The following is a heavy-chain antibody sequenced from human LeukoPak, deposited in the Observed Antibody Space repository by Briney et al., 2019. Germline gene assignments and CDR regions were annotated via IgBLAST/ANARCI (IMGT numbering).Heavy chain of an antibody. CDR2: ISSSGGST. V-gene: IGHV3-23*01. J-gene: IGHJ4*02. CDR3: AESPVTRVTTGGFDF. CDR1: GFTFNSYA. D-gene: IGHD4-17*01. Sequence: PGGSLRLSCAASGFTFNSYAMSWVRQAPGKGLEWVSSISSSGGSTYYVDSVKGRFTISRDNSKNTLYLQMNSLRAEDTAVYYCAESPVTRVTTGGFDFWGQGTLVTVSS.